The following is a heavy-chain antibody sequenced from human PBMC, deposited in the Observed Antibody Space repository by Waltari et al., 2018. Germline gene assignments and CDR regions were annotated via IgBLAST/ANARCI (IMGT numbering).Heavy chain of an antibody. V-gene: IGHV4-39*01. CDR3: ARQSITMVRGVIGYFDL. CDR1: GGSISSSSYY. J-gene: IGHJ2*01. CDR2: IYYSGST. D-gene: IGHD3-10*01. Sequence: QLQLQESGPGLVKPSETLSLTCTVSGGSISSSSYYWGWIRQPPGKGLEWIGSIYYSGSTYYNPSLKSRVTISVDTSKNQFSLKLGSVTAADTAVYYCARQSITMVRGVIGYFDLWGRGTLVTVSS.